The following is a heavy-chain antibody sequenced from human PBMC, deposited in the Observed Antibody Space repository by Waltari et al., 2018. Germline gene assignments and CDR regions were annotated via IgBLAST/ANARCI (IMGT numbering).Heavy chain of an antibody. V-gene: IGHV1-18*01. D-gene: IGHD3-16*01. CDR1: GYIFSNYG. CDR2: INPYNGDT. CDR3: ARDDVNRSNFGGF. J-gene: IGHJ4*02. Sequence: QLVQSGAEVKKPGASVKVSCTASGYIFSNYGITWVRKAPGQGLEWMGWINPYNGDTKYEQNLQGRVTMTTDTSTTTAYMEIRTLRSDDTAIYYCARDDVNRSNFGGFWGQGTLVTVSS.